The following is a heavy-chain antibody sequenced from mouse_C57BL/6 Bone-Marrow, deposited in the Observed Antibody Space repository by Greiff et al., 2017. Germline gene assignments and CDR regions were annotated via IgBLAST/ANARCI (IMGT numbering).Heavy chain of an antibody. CDR2: IWRGGST. CDR3: AKPHSTNYAMDY. CDR1: GFSLTSYG. V-gene: IGHV2-5*01. Sequence: VMLVESGPGLVQPSQSLSITCTVSGFSLTSYGVHWVRQSPGKGLEWLGVIWRGGSTDYNAAFMSRLSITKDNSKGQVFFKMNSLQADDTAIYYCAKPHSTNYAMDYWGQGTSVTVSS. J-gene: IGHJ4*01.